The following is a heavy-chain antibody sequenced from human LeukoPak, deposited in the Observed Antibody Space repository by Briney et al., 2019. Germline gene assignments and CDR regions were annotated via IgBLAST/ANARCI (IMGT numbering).Heavy chain of an antibody. CDR2: ISGSGGST. D-gene: IGHD1-14*01. V-gene: IGHV3-23*01. CDR3: AKDPDGNHPLVGNWFDP. CDR1: GFTFSSYA. J-gene: IGHJ5*02. Sequence: GGSLRLSCAASGFTFSSYAMSWVRQAPGKGLEWVSAISGSGGSTYYAGSVKGRFTISRDNSKNTLYLQMNSLRAEDTAVYYCAKDPDGNHPLVGNWFDPWGQGTLVTVSS.